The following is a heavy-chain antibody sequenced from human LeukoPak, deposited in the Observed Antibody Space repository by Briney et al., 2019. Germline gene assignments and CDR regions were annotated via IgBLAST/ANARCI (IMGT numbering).Heavy chain of an antibody. D-gene: IGHD6-19*01. V-gene: IGHV1-8*02. CDR1: GYTFTSYD. J-gene: IGHJ2*01. Sequence: GASVKVSCKASGYTFTSYDINWVRQATGQGLEWMGWMNPNSGNTGYAQKFQGRVTMTRNTSISTAYMELSSLRSEDTAVYYCARGGMESSGWYRGTYWYFDLWGRGTLVTVSS. CDR2: MNPNSGNT. CDR3: ARGGMESSGWYRGTYWYFDL.